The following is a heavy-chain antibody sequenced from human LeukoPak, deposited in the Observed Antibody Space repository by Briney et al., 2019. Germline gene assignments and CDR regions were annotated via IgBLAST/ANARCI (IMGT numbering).Heavy chain of an antibody. V-gene: IGHV1-18*04. D-gene: IGHD3-10*01. Sequence: GASVKVSCKASGYTFTSYDISWVRQAPGQGLEWMGWISAYNGNTNYAQKLQGRVTMTTDTSTSTAYMELTSLRSDDTAVYHCARDRGSWFDPWGQGNPGHRLL. CDR2: ISAYNGNT. CDR3: ARDRGSWFDP. CDR1: GYTFTSYD. J-gene: IGHJ5*02.